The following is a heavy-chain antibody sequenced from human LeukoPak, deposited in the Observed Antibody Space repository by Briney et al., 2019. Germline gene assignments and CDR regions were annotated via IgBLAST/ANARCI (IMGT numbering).Heavy chain of an antibody. CDR2: INPNSGGT. CDR1: GYTFTSYD. J-gene: IGHJ4*02. V-gene: IGHV1-2*02. CDR3: ARGYCSGGSCYGRWAY. Sequence: ASVKVSCKASGYTFTSYDINWVRQATGQGLEWMGWINPNSGGTNYAQKFQGRVTMTRDTSISTAYMELSRLRSDDTAVYYCARGYCSGGSCYGRWAYWGQGTLVTVSS. D-gene: IGHD2-15*01.